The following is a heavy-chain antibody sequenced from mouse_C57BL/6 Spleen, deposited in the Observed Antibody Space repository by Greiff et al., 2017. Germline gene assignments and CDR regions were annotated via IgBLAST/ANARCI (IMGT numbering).Heavy chain of an antibody. J-gene: IGHJ3*01. V-gene: IGHV1-61*01. CDR3: ARDYDYDVGFSY. Sequence: VQLQQPGAELVRPGSSVKLSCKASGYTFTSYWMDWVKQRPGQGLEWIGNIYPSDSETHYKQKFKDKATLTVSKSSRTSYMKLSSLTSEDSAVYYCARDYDYDVGFSYWGQGTLGTVSA. CDR1: GYTFTSYW. CDR2: IYPSDSET. D-gene: IGHD2-4*01.